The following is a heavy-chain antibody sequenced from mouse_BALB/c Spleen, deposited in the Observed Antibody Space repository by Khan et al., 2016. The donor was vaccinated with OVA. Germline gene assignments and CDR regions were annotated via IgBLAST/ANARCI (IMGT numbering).Heavy chain of an antibody. CDR3: TRLAYYYDSEGFAY. Sequence: EVQLVESGGDLVKPGGSLTLSCAASGFTFSTYGMSWVRQPPAKRLEWVATVSTGGSYTYYPASVKGRFTISRDNAKNTLYLQMSDLKSEDTAIVYCTRLAYYYDSEGFAYWGQGTLVTVSA. J-gene: IGHJ3*01. CDR2: VSTGGSYT. D-gene: IGHD1-1*01. V-gene: IGHV5-6*01. CDR1: GFTFSTYG.